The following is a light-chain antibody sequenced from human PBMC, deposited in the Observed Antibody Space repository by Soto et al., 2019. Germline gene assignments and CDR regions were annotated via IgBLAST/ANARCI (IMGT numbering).Light chain of an antibody. V-gene: IGKV1-27*01. CDR3: QKFDSVPWS. CDR2: TAS. Sequence: DIQMTQSPSSLSASVGDRVTITCRASQGIGNNLAWYQQKPGKVPKVLIYTASTLHSGVPSRFSGRGSGTDFTLTINSVQPEDVATYFCQKFDSVPWSFGQGTRVEI. J-gene: IGKJ1*01. CDR1: QGIGNN.